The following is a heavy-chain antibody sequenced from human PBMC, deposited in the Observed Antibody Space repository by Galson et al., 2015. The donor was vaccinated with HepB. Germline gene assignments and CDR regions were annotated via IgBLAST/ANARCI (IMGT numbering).Heavy chain of an antibody. CDR3: ARHLAASSSRVRGMDV. D-gene: IGHD6-13*01. CDR1: GYSFTSYW. V-gene: IGHV5-10-1*01. Sequence: QSGAEVTKPGESLRISCKGSGYSFTSYWISWVRQMPGKGLEWMGRIDPRDSYTNYSPSFQGHVTISADKSISTAYLQWSSLKASDSAIYYCARHLAASSSRVRGMDVWGQGTTVTVSS. CDR2: IDPRDSYT. J-gene: IGHJ6*02.